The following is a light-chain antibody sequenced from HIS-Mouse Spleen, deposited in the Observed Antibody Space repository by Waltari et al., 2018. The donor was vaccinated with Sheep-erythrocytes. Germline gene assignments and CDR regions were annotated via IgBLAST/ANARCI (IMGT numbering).Light chain of an antibody. V-gene: IGKV1-39*01. CDR1: QSISSY. CDR3: QQRYSTPRT. CDR2: AAT. Sequence: IQMPQSPSSLSASVGDRVPLTCWASQSISSYLNWYQQKPGKAPKLLIYAATSLQSGVPPRFSGSGSGTDFTLTISSLQPEDFATYYCQQRYSTPRTFGQGTKGEIK. J-gene: IGKJ1*01.